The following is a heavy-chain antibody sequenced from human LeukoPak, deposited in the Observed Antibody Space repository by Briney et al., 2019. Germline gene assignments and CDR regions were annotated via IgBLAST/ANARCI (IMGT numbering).Heavy chain of an antibody. J-gene: IGHJ3*02. CDR1: GFTFSVTW. CDR2: FKSKAAGGTT. V-gene: IGHV3-15*01. D-gene: IGHD1-26*01. Sequence: GESLRLSCAASGFTFSVTWMSWVRQAPGRGLEWVGRFKSKAAGGTTDYAAPVAGRFTISRDDSKNMLYLQMNSLKTEDTAVYYCTRGAPQADVFDIWGQGTMVTVPS. CDR3: TRGAPQADVFDI.